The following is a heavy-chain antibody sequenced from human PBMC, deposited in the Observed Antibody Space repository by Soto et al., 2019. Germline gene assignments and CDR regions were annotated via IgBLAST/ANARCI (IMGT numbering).Heavy chain of an antibody. Sequence: EVQLLESGGGLGQPGGSLRLSCAASGFTFSRNGMNWVRQAPGKGLEWVAGISAGGGDTSYADSVKGRFTISRDNSKGTLYLQMNSLGAEDTALYYCAKRSSRAHYYGMDVWGQGTTVTVFS. J-gene: IGHJ6*02. CDR2: ISAGGGDT. CDR1: GFTFSRNG. V-gene: IGHV3-23*01. CDR3: AKRSSRAHYYGMDV. D-gene: IGHD2-2*01.